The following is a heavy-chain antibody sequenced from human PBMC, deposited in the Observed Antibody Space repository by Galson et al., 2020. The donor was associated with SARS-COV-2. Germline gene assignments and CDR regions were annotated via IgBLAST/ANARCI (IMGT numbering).Heavy chain of an antibody. Sequence: SETLSLTCTVSGDSVGSGRYYWSWIRQPPGKGLEWIGYIHSSGSANYNPSLKSRVTISVDTSKNQFSLNLSSVTAADTAVYYCGRDWSAARVGCWGQGTLVT. D-gene: IGHD6-6*01. V-gene: IGHV4-61*01. CDR2: IHSSGSA. CDR1: GDSVGSGRYY. CDR3: GRDWSAARVGC. J-gene: IGHJ4*02.